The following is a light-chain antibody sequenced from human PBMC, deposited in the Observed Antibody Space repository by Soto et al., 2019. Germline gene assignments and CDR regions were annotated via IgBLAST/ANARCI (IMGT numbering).Light chain of an antibody. V-gene: IGLV2-14*01. J-gene: IGLJ2*01. CDR1: SSDVGGYNY. CDR2: DVS. Sequence: QSVLTQPASVSGSPGQSITISCTGTSSDVGGYNYVSWYQQHPGKAPKLMIYDVSNRPSGVSNRFSGSKSGNTASLTISGLQDEDDADYYCSSDTSSCFLVFGGGTKVTVL. CDR3: SSDTSSCFLV.